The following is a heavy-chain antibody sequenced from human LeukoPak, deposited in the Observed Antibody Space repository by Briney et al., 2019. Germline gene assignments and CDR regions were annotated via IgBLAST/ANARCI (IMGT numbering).Heavy chain of an antibody. D-gene: IGHD3-3*01. CDR2: IKGDGSSI. CDR3: ARDGIFGVVIYDY. V-gene: IGHV3-74*01. CDR1: GFTVSSNY. Sequence: GGSLRLSCAASGFTVSSNYMSWVRQAPGKGLVWVSRIKGDGSSISYADSVKGRFTISRDNAKNMLYLQMNSLRAEDTAVYYCARDGIFGVVIYDYWGQGTLVTVSS. J-gene: IGHJ4*02.